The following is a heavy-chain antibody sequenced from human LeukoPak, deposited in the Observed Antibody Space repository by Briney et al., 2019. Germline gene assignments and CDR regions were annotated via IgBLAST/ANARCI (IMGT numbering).Heavy chain of an antibody. D-gene: IGHD3-22*01. V-gene: IGHV1-69*13. Sequence: EASVKVSCKASGGTFSSYAISWVRQAPGQGLEWMGGIIPIFGTANYAQKFQGRVTITADESTSTAYMELSSLRSEDTAVYYCARDFFNSYDRGTWGQGTLVTVSS. J-gene: IGHJ5*02. CDR1: GGTFSSYA. CDR3: ARDFFNSYDRGT. CDR2: IIPIFGTA.